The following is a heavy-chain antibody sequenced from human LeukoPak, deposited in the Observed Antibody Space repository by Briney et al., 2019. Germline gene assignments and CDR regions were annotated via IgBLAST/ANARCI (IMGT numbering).Heavy chain of an antibody. J-gene: IGHJ5*02. D-gene: IGHD4-17*01. CDR2: INPNSGGT. CDR3: ARYDYGDYRTHWFDP. V-gene: IGHV1-2*02. CDR1: GYTFTGYY. Sequence: GASVKVSCKASGYTFTGYYMHWVRQAPGQGLEWMGWINPNSGGTNYAQKFQGRVTMTRDTSISTAYMELSRLRSDDTAVYYCARYDYGDYRTHWFDPWGQGTLVTVSS.